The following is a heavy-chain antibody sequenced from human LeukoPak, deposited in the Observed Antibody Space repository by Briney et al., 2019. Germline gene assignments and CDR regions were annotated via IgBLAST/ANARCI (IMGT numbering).Heavy chain of an antibody. CDR1: GFTFSGSA. Sequence: GGSLRLSCAASGFTFSGSAMHWVRQASGKGLEWVGRIRNKANNYATAYAASVKGRFTISRDDSKNTAYLQMNSLITEDTALYYCTRQAVPVGKFDPWGQGTLVTVSS. V-gene: IGHV3-73*01. CDR2: IRNKANNYAT. CDR3: TRQAVPVGKFDP. J-gene: IGHJ5*02. D-gene: IGHD1-1*01.